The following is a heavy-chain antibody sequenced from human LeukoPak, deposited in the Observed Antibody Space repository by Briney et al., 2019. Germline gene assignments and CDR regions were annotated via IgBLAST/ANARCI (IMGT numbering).Heavy chain of an antibody. CDR2: IYTTGST. D-gene: IGHD3-22*01. V-gene: IGHV4-4*07. CDR1: GGSISSYC. Sequence: PSETLSLTCTVSGGSISSYCWSWIRQPAGKGLEWIGRIYTTGSTNYNPSLKSRVTMSIDTSKKQFSLKLTSVTAADTAVYYCARGKYYYDSSSSYRYFDPWGQGTLVTVSS. CDR3: ARGKYYYDSSSSYRYFDP. J-gene: IGHJ5*02.